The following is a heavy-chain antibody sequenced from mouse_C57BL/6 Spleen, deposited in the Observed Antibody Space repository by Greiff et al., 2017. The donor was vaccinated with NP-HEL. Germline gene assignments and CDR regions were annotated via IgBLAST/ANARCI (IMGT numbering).Heavy chain of an antibody. CDR2: INPNSGST. D-gene: IGHD2-5*01. V-gene: IGHV1-64*01. CDR3: ASGAYYSNYVWYFDV. CDR1: GYTFTSYW. J-gene: IGHJ1*03. Sequence: QVQLQQPGAELVKPGASVKLSCKASGYTFTSYWMHWVKQRPGQGLEWIGMINPNSGSTNYNEKFKSKATLTVDKSSSTAYMQLSSLTSEDSAVYYCASGAYYSNYVWYFDVWGTGTTVTVSS.